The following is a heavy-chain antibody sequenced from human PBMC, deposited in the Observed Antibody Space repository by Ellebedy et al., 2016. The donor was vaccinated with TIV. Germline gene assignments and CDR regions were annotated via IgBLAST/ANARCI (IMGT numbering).Heavy chain of an antibody. CDR3: ARMDYNFGRPYDF. Sequence: MPSETLSLTCTVSGGSIGSTTYYWGWVRQPPEKGLEWIGNIYYSGTIYYSTSLKSRITISVDTSKNQFSLKLNSVTAADTAVYYCARMDYNFGRPYDFWGQGIQVTVSS. J-gene: IGHJ4*02. CDR2: IYYSGTI. D-gene: IGHD5-24*01. CDR1: GGSIGSTTYY. V-gene: IGHV4-39*01.